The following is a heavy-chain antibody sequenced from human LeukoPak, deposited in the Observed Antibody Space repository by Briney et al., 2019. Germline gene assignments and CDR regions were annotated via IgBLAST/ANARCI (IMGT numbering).Heavy chain of an antibody. CDR3: ARRAAAAAGTGLDY. J-gene: IGHJ4*02. D-gene: IGHD6-13*01. Sequence: ASVKVSCKASGYTFTGYYMHWVRQAPGQGLEWMGWINPNSGGTNYAQKFQGRVTMTRDTSISTAYMELRSLRSDDTAVYYCARRAAAAAGTGLDYWGQGTLVTVSS. CDR1: GYTFTGYY. V-gene: IGHV1-2*02. CDR2: INPNSGGT.